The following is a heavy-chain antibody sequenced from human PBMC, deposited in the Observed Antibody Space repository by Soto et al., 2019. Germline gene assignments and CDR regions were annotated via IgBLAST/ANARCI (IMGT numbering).Heavy chain of an antibody. Sequence: QVQLVESGGGVVQPGRSLRLSCAASGFTFSSYAMHWVRQAPGKGLEWVAVISYDGSNKYYADSVKGRFTISRDNSKNALYLQMNSLRAEDTAVYYCARDLGVWETKNAFDIRGQGTMVTVSS. D-gene: IGHD3-16*01. CDR3: ARDLGVWETKNAFDI. J-gene: IGHJ3*02. V-gene: IGHV3-30-3*01. CDR1: GFTFSSYA. CDR2: ISYDGSNK.